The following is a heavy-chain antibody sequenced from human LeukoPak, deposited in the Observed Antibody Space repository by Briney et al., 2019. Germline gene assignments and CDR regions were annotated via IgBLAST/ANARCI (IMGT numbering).Heavy chain of an antibody. D-gene: IGHD5-12*01. CDR1: GFTFSSYS. CDR3: ARVPYSGYDQDAFDI. CDR2: ISSSSSYI. Sequence: GGSLRLSCAASGFTFSSYSMNWVRQAPGKGLEWVSSISSSSSYIYYADSVKGRFTISRDNAKNSLYLQMNSLRAEGTAVYYCARVPYSGYDQDAFDIWGQGTMVTVSS. V-gene: IGHV3-21*01. J-gene: IGHJ3*02.